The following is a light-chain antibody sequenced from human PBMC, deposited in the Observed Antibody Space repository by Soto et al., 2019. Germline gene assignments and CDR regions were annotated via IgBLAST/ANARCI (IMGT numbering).Light chain of an antibody. J-gene: IGKJ5*01. V-gene: IGKV3-11*01. Sequence: EIVLTQSPATLSLSPGDRATLSCRASQSVSRFLAWYQQKPGQAPSLLIYDASNRATGIPARFSGSGSETEFTLTLSSLEPEDFALYYCQQRSEFLTFGHGTRLDIK. CDR2: DAS. CDR3: QQRSEFLT. CDR1: QSVSRF.